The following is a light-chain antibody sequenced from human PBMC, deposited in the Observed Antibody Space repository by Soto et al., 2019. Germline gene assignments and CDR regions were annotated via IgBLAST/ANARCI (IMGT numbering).Light chain of an antibody. CDR1: TSDIGAYNY. CDR2: EVT. J-gene: IGLJ1*01. CDR3: SSFAGTNSFV. Sequence: QSVLTQPPSASGSPGQSVTISCTGTTSDIGAYNYVSWYQQRPGKAPKLIIYEVTRRPSGVPDRIFGSKSYTTASLTVSGLQAEDEADYYCSSFAGTNSFVFGNGTKPTVL. V-gene: IGLV2-8*01.